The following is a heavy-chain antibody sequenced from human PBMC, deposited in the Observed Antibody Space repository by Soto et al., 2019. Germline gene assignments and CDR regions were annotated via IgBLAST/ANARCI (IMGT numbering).Heavy chain of an antibody. CDR2: INKGGNTI. CDR1: GFTFSNYE. V-gene: IGHV3-48*03. Sequence: PGGSLRLSCAASGFTFSNYEMNWVRQAPGKGLEWLTYINKGGNTIYYADSVRGRFTISRDNAKSALYLQLDSLRADDTAIYYCARESWGKIAYQYYGMDVWGQGASVTVSS. CDR3: ARESWGKIAYQYYGMDV. D-gene: IGHD3-16*01. J-gene: IGHJ6*02.